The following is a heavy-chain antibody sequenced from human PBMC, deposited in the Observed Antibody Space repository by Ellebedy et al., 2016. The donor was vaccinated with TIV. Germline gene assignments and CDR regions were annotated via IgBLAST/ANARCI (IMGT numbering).Heavy chain of an antibody. V-gene: IGHV1-69*13. J-gene: IGHJ4*02. D-gene: IGHD4-17*01. CDR3: ARDRGLGYGDSFFDY. CDR1: GGTFSSYA. CDR2: IIPIFGTA. Sequence: SVKVSXXASGGTFSSYAISWVRQAPGQGLEWMGGIIPIFGTANYAQKFQGRVTITADESTSTAYMELSSLRSEDTAVYYCARDRGLGYGDSFFDYWGQGTLVTVSS.